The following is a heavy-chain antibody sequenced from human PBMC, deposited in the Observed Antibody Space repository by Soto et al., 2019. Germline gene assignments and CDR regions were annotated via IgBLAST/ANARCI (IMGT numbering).Heavy chain of an antibody. J-gene: IGHJ4*02. CDR3: VTAGRLRWKDY. D-gene: IGHD4-17*01. Sequence: QVQLVESGGGVVQPGRSLRLSCAASGFIFSSYAMHWVRQAPGKGLEWVAVISYDGSNEYYADSVKGRFTISRDNSKNTLYLQMNSLRAEDTAVYYCVTAGRLRWKDYWGQGTLVTVSS. CDR1: GFIFSSYA. V-gene: IGHV3-30-3*01. CDR2: ISYDGSNE.